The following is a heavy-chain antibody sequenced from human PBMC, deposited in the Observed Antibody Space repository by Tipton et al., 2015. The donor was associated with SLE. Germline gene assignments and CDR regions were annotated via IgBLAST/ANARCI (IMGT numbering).Heavy chain of an antibody. CDR2: ISYSGNT. Sequence: LRLSCTVSGDSISSSSHYWGWIRQPPGKGLEWIGTISYSGNTYYNPSLKSRVTMSVDTSKNQFSLKLSSVAAADTAVYYCAKVRRDDYYYYGMDVWGQGTTVTVSS. J-gene: IGHJ6*02. CDR1: GDSISSSSHY. CDR3: AKVRRDDYYYYGMDV. D-gene: IGHD1-14*01. V-gene: IGHV4-39*01.